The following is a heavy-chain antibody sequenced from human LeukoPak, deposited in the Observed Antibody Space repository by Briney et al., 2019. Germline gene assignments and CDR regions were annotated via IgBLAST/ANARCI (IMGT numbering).Heavy chain of an antibody. CDR3: ARAYDSSGYPSPFDY. D-gene: IGHD3-22*01. CDR1: GFTFSYCS. V-gene: IGHV3-21*04. CDR2: ITSSGGNT. J-gene: IGHJ4*02. Sequence: GGSLRLSCAASGFTFSYCSMNWVRQAPGKGLEWVSAITSSGGNTYYADSVKGRFTISRDNSKNSLYLQMNSLRAEDTAVYYCARAYDSSGYPSPFDYWGQGTLVTVSS.